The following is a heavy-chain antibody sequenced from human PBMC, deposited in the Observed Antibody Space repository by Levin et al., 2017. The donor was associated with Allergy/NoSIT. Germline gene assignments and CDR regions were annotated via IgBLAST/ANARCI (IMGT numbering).Heavy chain of an antibody. J-gene: IGHJ4*02. CDR3: ARLVVDNYFDF. V-gene: IGHV3-66*01. D-gene: IGHD2-2*01. CDR1: GITVSSYH. Sequence: LAGGSLRLSCVASGITVSSYHMSWVRQAPGKGLEWVSAIYSGDSGGNTYYADSVKGRFTISRDNSKNTLYLQMNSLRAEDTAVYFCARLVVDNYFDFWGQGTLVTVSS. CDR2: IYSGDSGGNT.